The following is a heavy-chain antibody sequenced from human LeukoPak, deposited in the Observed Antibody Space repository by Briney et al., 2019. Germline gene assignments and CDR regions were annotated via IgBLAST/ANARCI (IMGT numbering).Heavy chain of an antibody. CDR2: IYYSGST. V-gene: IGHV4-59*08. Sequence: SETLSLTCTVSGGSISSYYWNWIRQTPGKGLEWIGYIYYSGSTKNNPSLESRVTISLDTSKNQFSLKVISATAADTAVYYCARWRTARTGFDYWGQGTLVTASS. J-gene: IGHJ4*02. CDR1: GGSISSYY. CDR3: ARWRTARTGFDY. D-gene: IGHD3/OR15-3a*01.